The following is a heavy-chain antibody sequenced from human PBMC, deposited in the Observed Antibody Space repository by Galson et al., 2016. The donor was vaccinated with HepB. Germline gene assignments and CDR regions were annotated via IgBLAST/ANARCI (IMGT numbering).Heavy chain of an antibody. CDR1: GYSFTSCW. Sequence: GAEVKKPGESLKISCKGSGYSFTSCWIGWVRQMPGKGLEWMGIIYPDDSDTRYSPSFQGQVTISADKSISPAYLQWSSLKASDTAVYYCARLVTTVTPIDYWGQGTLVTVSS. CDR2: IYPDDSDT. V-gene: IGHV5-51*01. J-gene: IGHJ4*02. D-gene: IGHD4-17*01. CDR3: ARLVTTVTPIDY.